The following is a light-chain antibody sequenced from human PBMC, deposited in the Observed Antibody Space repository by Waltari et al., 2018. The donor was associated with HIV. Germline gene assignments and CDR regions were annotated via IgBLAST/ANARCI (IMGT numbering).Light chain of an antibody. CDR3: CSYAGSYTWV. Sequence: QSALTQPRSVSGSPGQSVTISCTGTSSDVGGSNYVSWYQQHPGKAPKLIIYDVSKRPSGVPDRFSGSKSGNTASLTISGLQAEDEADYYCCSYAGSYTWVFGGGTKLTVL. V-gene: IGLV2-11*01. CDR2: DVS. CDR1: SSDVGGSNY. J-gene: IGLJ3*02.